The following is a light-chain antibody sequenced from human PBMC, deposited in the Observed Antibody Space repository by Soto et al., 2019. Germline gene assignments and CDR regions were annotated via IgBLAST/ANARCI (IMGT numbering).Light chain of an antibody. CDR1: RSISNY. J-gene: IGKJ2*01. Sequence: DIQMTQSPSSLSASVGDRVTITCRASRSISNYLNWYQQQPGKAPKLLIYAASGLQSGVPSRSSASGSGTGFTLTISSLQPEDFATYYCQQTASTPYTFAQGTKVDSK. V-gene: IGKV1-39*01. CDR3: QQTASTPYT. CDR2: AAS.